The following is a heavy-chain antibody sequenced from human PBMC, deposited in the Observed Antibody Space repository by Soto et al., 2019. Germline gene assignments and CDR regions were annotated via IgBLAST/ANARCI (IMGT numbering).Heavy chain of an antibody. CDR1: GAYMRNDYYY. J-gene: IGHJ4*02. Sequence: SETLSLTCTVSGAYMRNDYYYWSWVRQNPGKDLEWIGHMHHSGRTHYNPSLKSRVAISVDTSRIHFSLKLISVTAADTAVYYCARQSYDSSDYFDYWGQGTLVT. CDR2: MHHSGRT. CDR3: ARQSYDSSDYFDY. V-gene: IGHV4-30-4*08. D-gene: IGHD3-22*01.